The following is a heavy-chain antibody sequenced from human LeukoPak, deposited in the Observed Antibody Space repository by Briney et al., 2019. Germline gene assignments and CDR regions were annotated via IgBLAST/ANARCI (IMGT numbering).Heavy chain of an antibody. D-gene: IGHD3-10*01. CDR1: GGSISSSSYY. Sequence: SETLSLTCTVSGGSISSSSYYWGWIRQPPGKGLEWIGSIYYSGSTYYNPSLKSRVTISVDTSKNQFSLKLSSVTAADTAVYYCARDVLSVGNPGHMDVWGKGTTVTVSS. J-gene: IGHJ6*03. CDR2: IYYSGST. V-gene: IGHV4-39*07. CDR3: ARDVLSVGNPGHMDV.